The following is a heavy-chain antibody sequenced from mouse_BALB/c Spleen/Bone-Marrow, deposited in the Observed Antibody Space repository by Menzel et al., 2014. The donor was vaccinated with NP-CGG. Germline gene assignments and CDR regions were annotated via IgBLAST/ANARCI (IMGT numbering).Heavy chain of an antibody. CDR3: ARGSSPYYYAMAY. D-gene: IGHD1-1*01. J-gene: IGHJ4*01. CDR1: GYTFTDYA. CDR2: ISTYSGNT. V-gene: IGHV1-67*01. Sequence: VQVVESGPELVRPGVSGKICCKGSGYTFTDYAMHWVKQSHAKSLEWIGVISTYSGNTNYNQKFKGKATMTVDKSSSTAYMELARFTSVYSAIYYYARGSSPYYYAMAYWGQGTPVTVSS.